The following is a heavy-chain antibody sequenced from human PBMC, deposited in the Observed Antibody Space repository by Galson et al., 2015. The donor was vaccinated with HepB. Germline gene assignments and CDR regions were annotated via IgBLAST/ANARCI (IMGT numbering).Heavy chain of an antibody. CDR3: ARSRDGYNGGFDY. D-gene: IGHD5-24*01. Sequence: SVKVSCKASGGTFSSYAISWVRQAPGQGLEWMGGIIPIFGTANYAQKFQGRVTITADKSTSTAYMELSSLRSEDTAVYYCARSRDGYNGGFDYWGQGTLVTVSS. CDR2: IIPIFGTA. CDR1: GGTFSSYA. V-gene: IGHV1-69*06. J-gene: IGHJ4*02.